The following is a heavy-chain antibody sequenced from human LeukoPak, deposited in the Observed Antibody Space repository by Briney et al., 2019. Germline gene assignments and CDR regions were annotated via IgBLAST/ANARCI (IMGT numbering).Heavy chain of an antibody. Sequence: GGSLRLSCAASGFTFSSYAMSWVRQAPGKGLEWVSGISGSGGSTYYADSVKGRFTISRDNSKNTVYLQMTSLRADDTAVYYCAKDIQGSYWGQGTLVTVSS. D-gene: IGHD2-21*01. V-gene: IGHV3-23*01. J-gene: IGHJ4*02. CDR3: AKDIQGSY. CDR2: ISGSGGST. CDR1: GFTFSSYA.